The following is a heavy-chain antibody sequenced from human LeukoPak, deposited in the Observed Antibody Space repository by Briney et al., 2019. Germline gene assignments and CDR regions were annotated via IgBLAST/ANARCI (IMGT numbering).Heavy chain of an antibody. Sequence: GGSLRLSCAASGFTFSSHGMHWVRQAPGKGLEWVAFIRYDGSNKYYADSVKGRFTISRDNSKNTLYLQMNSLRAEDTAVYYCAKKRYYGSGSYQLDYWGQGTLVTVSS. CDR1: GFTFSSHG. CDR2: IRYDGSNK. CDR3: AKKRYYGSGSYQLDY. D-gene: IGHD3-10*01. J-gene: IGHJ4*02. V-gene: IGHV3-30*02.